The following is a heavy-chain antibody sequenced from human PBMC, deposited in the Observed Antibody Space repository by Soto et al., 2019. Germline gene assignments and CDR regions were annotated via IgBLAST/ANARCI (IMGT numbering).Heavy chain of an antibody. Sequence: LRLSCAASGFTFSSYSMNWVRQAPGKGLEWVSSISSSSSYIYYADSVKGRFPISRDNAKSSLYLQINSLRAEETAVYYCARDCPGGVTPPVNYWGQGTMVTSPQ. CDR1: GFTFSSYS. CDR2: ISSSSSYI. J-gene: IGHJ4*02. CDR3: ARDCPGGVTPPVNY. V-gene: IGHV3-21*01. D-gene: IGHD3-3*01.